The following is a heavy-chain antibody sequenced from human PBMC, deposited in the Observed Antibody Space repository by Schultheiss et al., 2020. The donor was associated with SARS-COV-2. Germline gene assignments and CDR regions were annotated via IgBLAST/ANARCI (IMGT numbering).Heavy chain of an antibody. CDR3: ARFSAWGVVVVPAAIDY. CDR1: GFTFSSYS. Sequence: GGSLRLSCAASGFTFSSYSMNWVRQAPGKGLEWVSSISSSSSYIYYADSVKGRFTISRDNAKNSLYLQMNSLRAEDTAVYYCARFSAWGVVVVPAAIDYWGQGTLVTVSS. V-gene: IGHV3-21*01. D-gene: IGHD2-2*01. CDR2: ISSSSSYI. J-gene: IGHJ4*02.